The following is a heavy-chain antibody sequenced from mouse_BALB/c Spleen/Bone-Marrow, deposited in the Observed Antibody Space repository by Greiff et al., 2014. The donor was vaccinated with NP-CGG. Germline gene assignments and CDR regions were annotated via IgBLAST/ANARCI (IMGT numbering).Heavy chain of an antibody. CDR2: ILPGSGST. V-gene: IGHV1-9*01. Sequence: QVQLQQSGAELMKPGASVKISCKATGYTFSRYWIEWVKQRPGHGLEWIGEILPGSGSTNYNEKFKGKATFTADTSSNTAYMQLSSLTSEDSAVYYCARWGHGSSYVGYFDVWGAGTTVTVSS. J-gene: IGHJ1*01. CDR3: ARWGHGSSYVGYFDV. D-gene: IGHD1-1*01. CDR1: GYTFSRYW.